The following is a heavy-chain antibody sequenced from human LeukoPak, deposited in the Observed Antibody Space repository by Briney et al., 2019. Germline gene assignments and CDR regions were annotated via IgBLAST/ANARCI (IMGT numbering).Heavy chain of an antibody. J-gene: IGHJ4*02. CDR1: GGSISSYY. D-gene: IGHD3-3*01. CDR2: IYTSGST. CDR3: AAGDFWSGYPYYFDY. V-gene: IGHV4-4*07. Sequence: SSETLSLTCTVSGGSISSYYWSWIRQPAGKGLEWIGRIYTSGSTNHNPSLKSRVTISVDTSKNQFSLKLSSVTAADTAVYYCAAGDFWSGYPYYFDYWGQGTLVTVSS.